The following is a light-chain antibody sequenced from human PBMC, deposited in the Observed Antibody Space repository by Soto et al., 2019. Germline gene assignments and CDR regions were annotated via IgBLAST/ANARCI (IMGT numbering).Light chain of an antibody. CDR2: AAS. V-gene: IGKV1-39*01. J-gene: IGKJ2*01. CDR3: QQRYSTPYT. Sequence: DIQMTQSPSSLSASVGDRVTITCRASQSIISYLNWYQQKPGKAPKLLIYAASSLQSGVPSRFSGRGSGTDFTLTISSLQPEDFATYYCQQRYSTPYTFGQGTKLEIK. CDR1: QSIISY.